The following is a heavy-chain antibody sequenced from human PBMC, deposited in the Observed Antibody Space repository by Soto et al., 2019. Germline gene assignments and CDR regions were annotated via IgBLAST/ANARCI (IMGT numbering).Heavy chain of an antibody. D-gene: IGHD5-18*01. CDR3: ARPVGGYSHGSGAFVI. J-gene: IGHJ3*02. CDR2: IIPIFGTA. V-gene: IGHV1-69*13. Sequence: SVKVSCKASGGTFSSYAISWVRQAPGQGLEWMGGIIPIFGTANYAQKFQGRVTITADESTSTAYMELSSLRSEDTAVYYCARPVGGYSHGSGAFVIWGPGTMVNV. CDR1: GGTFSSYA.